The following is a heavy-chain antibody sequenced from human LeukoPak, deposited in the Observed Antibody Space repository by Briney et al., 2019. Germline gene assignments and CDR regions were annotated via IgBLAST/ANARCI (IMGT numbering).Heavy chain of an antibody. J-gene: IGHJ4*02. CDR1: GVSISNYY. CDR2: IYYSGST. CDR3: ARDGSGTGWYAADY. V-gene: IGHV4-59*01. Sequence: PSETLSLTCTVSGVSISNYYWSWIRQPPGKGLEWIGYIYYSGSTNYNPSLKSRVTISVDTSKNQFSLKLTSVTAADTAVYYCARDGSGTGWYAADYSGQGTLVTVSS. D-gene: IGHD6-19*01.